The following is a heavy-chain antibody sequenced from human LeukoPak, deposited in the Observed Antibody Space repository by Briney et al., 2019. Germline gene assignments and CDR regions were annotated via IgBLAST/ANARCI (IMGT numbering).Heavy chain of an antibody. CDR2: INAGNGNT. D-gene: IGHD6-13*01. V-gene: IGHV1-3*03. CDR1: GYTFSDYV. CDR3: ARARSISSNWGIDY. Sequence: GASVKVSCKASGYTFSDYVINWVRQAPGQRLEWMGWINAGNGNTKYSEGFQGRVTITRDTSASTAYMELSSLTSEDMAAYYCARARSISSNWGIDYWGQGTLVTVSS. J-gene: IGHJ4*02.